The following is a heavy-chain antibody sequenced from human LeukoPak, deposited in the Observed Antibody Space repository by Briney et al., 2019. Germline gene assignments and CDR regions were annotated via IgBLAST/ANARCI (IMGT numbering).Heavy chain of an antibody. CDR3: ARDIYGDEDFDY. V-gene: IGHV3-48*03. Sequence: GGSLRLSCATSGFTFTTYEMNRVRQAPGKGLEWVSYITSSGDIKTYADPVKGRFTMSRDDAKNSVYLQMNSLRPEDTAVYYCARDIYGDEDFDYWGQGTLVSVSS. J-gene: IGHJ4*02. CDR1: GFTFTTYE. CDR2: ITSSGDIK. D-gene: IGHD3-10*01.